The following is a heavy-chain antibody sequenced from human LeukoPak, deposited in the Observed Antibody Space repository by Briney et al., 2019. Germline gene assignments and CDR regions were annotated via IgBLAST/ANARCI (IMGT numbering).Heavy chain of an antibody. J-gene: IGHJ5*02. V-gene: IGHV3-30*14. D-gene: IGHD5-12*01. CDR3: ARERRGYGYGTLDL. CDR1: GIDFNVYE. CDR2: ISDNGLRT. Sequence: PGGSLRLSCVASGIDFNVYEMHWVRQSPGKGLEWVALISDNGLRTNYAESLKGRFTVSRDNSMNTINLQMNNLKVEETAVYFCARERRGYGYGTLDLWGQGTLVSVSS.